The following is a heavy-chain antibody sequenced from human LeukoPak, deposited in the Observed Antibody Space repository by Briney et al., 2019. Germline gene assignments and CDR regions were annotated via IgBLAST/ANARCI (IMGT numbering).Heavy chain of an antibody. J-gene: IGHJ6*02. D-gene: IGHD2-2*01. Sequence: PGGSLRLSCAASGFTFDDYAMHWVRQAPGKGLEWVSGISWNSGSIGYADSVKGRFTISRDNAKNSLYLQMNSLRAEDTAVYYCARAMPYYYGMNVWGQGTTVTVSS. CDR3: ARAMPYYYGMNV. V-gene: IGHV3-9*01. CDR2: ISWNSGSI. CDR1: GFTFDDYA.